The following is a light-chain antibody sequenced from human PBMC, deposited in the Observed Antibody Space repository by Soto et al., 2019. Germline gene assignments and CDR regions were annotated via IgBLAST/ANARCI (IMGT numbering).Light chain of an antibody. J-gene: IGLJ2*01. CDR2: EVT. Sequence: QSALTQPPSASGSPGQSVTISCAGTSGDVGGYNFVSWYQHHPGKAPKLMIYEVTKRPSGVPDRFSGSKSGNTASLTVSGLQPEDVADYYCCSYAGSNNVIFGGGTQLTVL. CDR3: CSYAGSNNVI. CDR1: SGDVGGYNF. V-gene: IGLV2-8*01.